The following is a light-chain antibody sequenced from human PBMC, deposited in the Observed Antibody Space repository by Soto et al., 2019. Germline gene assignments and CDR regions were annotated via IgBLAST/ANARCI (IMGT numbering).Light chain of an antibody. CDR2: ETS. Sequence: EIVLTQSPATLSLSPGERATLSCRASQSVNSYLAWYQQKPGQAPRLLIYETSNRVTGIPARFSGSGSGTDFTLTISSLEPEDFATYYCQQRSSWPFTFGPGTRVDI. CDR1: QSVNSY. V-gene: IGKV3-11*01. J-gene: IGKJ3*01. CDR3: QQRSSWPFT.